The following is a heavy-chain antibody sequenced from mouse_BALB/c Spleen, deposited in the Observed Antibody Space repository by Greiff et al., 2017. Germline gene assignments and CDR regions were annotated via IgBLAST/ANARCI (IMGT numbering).Heavy chain of an antibody. CDR1: GYTFTSYW. CDR2: IYPSDSYT. Sequence: QVQLQQPGAELVRPGASVKLSCKASGYTFTSYWINWVKQRPGQGLEWIGNIYPSDSYTNYNQKFKDKATLTVDKSSSTAYMQLSSLTSEDSAIYYCARRDRPWFAYWGQGTLVTVSA. CDR3: ARRDRPWFAY. D-gene: IGHD2-14*01. V-gene: IGHV1-69*02. J-gene: IGHJ3*01.